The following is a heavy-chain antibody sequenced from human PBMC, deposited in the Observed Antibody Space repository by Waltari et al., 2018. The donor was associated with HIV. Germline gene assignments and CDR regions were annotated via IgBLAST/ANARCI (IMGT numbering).Heavy chain of an antibody. J-gene: IGHJ4*02. D-gene: IGHD5-18*01. V-gene: IGHV1-2*02. CDR2: NNPNSGGT. CDR1: GYTFTGYY. CDR3: ARGHTVDTAMVMGY. Sequence: QVQLVQSGAEVKKPGASVKVSCKASGYTFTGYYMHWVRQAPGQGLEWMGGNNPNSGGTNYAQKIQGRVTMTRDTSSSTAYRELSRVRSDDTAVYYCARGHTVDTAMVMGYWGQGTLVTVSS.